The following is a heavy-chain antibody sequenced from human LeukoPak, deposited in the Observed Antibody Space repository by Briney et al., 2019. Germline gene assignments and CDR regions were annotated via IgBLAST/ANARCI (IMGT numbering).Heavy chain of an antibody. V-gene: IGHV1-18*01. D-gene: IGHD2-21*02. CDR1: GYTFTSYG. CDR3: ATAYCGGDCYYYYYMDV. J-gene: IGHJ6*03. Sequence: ASVKVSCKASGYTFTSYGISWVRQAPGQGLEWMGWISAYNGNTNYAQKLQGRVTMTTDTSTSTAYMELSSLRSEDTTVYYCATAYCGGDCYYYYYMDVWGKGTTVTVSS. CDR2: ISAYNGNT.